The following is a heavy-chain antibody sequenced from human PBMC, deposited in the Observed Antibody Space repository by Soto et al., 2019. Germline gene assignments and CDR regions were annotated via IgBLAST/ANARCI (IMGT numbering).Heavy chain of an antibody. CDR3: ARDSAPYDSSGYYGSAFDI. V-gene: IGHV4-31*03. CDR1: GGSISSGGYY. CDR2: IYYSGST. Sequence: LSLTCTVSGGSISSGGYYWSWIRQHPGKGLEWIGYIYYSGSTYYNPSLKSRVTISVDTSKNQFSLKLSSVTAADTAVYYCARDSAPYDSSGYYGSAFDIWGQGTMVTVSS. J-gene: IGHJ3*02. D-gene: IGHD3-22*01.